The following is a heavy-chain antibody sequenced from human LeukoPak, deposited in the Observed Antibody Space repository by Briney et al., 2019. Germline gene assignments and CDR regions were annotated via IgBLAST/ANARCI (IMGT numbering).Heavy chain of an antibody. D-gene: IGHD1-14*01. J-gene: IGHJ4*02. Sequence: PGGSLRLSCAASGFTFDDYAMHWVRQAPGKGLEWVSGISWNSDSIGYADSVKGRFTISRDNAKNSLYLQMNSLRAEDTALYYCAKSFGLSGWQEPFDYWGQGTLVTVSS. CDR3: AKSFGLSGWQEPFDY. V-gene: IGHV3-9*01. CDR2: ISWNSDSI. CDR1: GFTFDDYA.